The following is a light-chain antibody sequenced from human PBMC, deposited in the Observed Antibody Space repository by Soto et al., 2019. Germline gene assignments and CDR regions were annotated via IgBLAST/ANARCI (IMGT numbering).Light chain of an antibody. CDR1: TSNIGSNT. V-gene: IGLV1-44*01. CDR2: SNN. Sequence: QAVVTQPPSASGTPGQRVTISCSGSTSNIGSNTVNWYQQLPGAAPKLLMYSNNQRPSGVPDRFSGSKSGTSASLAISGLQSEDEADYYCAAWDDSLIGYVFGTGTKLTVL. CDR3: AAWDDSLIGYV. J-gene: IGLJ1*01.